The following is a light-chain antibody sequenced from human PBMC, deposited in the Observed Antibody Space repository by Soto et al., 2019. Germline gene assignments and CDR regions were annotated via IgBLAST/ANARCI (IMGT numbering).Light chain of an antibody. CDR1: QGISSY. CDR3: QQLNNFPRT. J-gene: IGKJ1*01. V-gene: IGKV1-9*01. CDR2: GAS. Sequence: DIQLTQSPSSLSASVGDRVTSTCRASQGISSYLAWYQQRPGKAPKLLMYGASTLQSGVPSRFSGSASGTTFTLTINNLQPEDFATYYCQQLNNFPRTFGQGTKVEI.